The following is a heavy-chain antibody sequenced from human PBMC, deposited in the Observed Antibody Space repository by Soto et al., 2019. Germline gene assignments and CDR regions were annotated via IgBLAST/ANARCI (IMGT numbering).Heavy chain of an antibody. V-gene: IGHV3-64D*06. D-gene: IGHD3-22*01. CDR3: VKGEYYYDSSCYYPFDY. Sequence: SLRLSFSASGFTFSIYSMHWVRQAPGKGLEYVPSISINGGSTHYADSVKGRFTISRDNSKNTQYLQMSSLRADDTALNYCVKGEYYYDSSCYYPFDYWGQG. J-gene: IGHJ4*02. CDR2: ISINGGST. CDR1: GFTFSIYS.